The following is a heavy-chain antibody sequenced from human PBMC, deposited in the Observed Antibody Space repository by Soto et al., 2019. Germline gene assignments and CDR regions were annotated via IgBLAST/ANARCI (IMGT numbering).Heavy chain of an antibody. CDR1: GGSIISSNFY. D-gene: IGHD4-17*01. J-gene: IGHJ5*02. V-gene: IGHV4-39*01. CDR3: ARHGRSAVTMTWFDP. Sequence: QLQESGPGLVKPSETLSLTCTVSGGSIISSNFYWGWIRQPPGKGLEWIGSVEYGGSTYDNPSLKSRVTLSADTSKNQFALKLTSVTAADTAIYYCARHGRSAVTMTWFDPWGHGTLVTVSS. CDR2: VEYGGST.